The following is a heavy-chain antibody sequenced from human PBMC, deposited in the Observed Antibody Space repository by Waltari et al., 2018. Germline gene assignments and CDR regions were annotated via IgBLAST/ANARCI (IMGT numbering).Heavy chain of an antibody. Sequence: EVQLLESGGGLLQPGGSLRLSCAASGFPFCHSAMNWVRQAPGKGLQWVSSISGSGASTFYTDSVKGRFIISRDNSKNTLYLQMNSLRAEDTALYYCAKVEGNGPLGIDYWGQGTLVTVSS. V-gene: IGHV3-23*01. D-gene: IGHD3-16*01. CDR3: AKVEGNGPLGIDY. J-gene: IGHJ4*02. CDR2: ISGSGAST. CDR1: GFPFCHSA.